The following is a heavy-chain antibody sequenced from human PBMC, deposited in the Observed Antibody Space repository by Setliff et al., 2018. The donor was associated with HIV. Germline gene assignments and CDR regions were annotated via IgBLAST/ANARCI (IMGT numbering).Heavy chain of an antibody. CDR2: INHSGST. Sequence: SETLSLTCTVYGGSLSNYYWNWIRQPPGRGLEWIGEINHSGSTNCNPSLKSRVTISVDTFHNQLSLKLSSVTAADTALYYCARGATDYYDSTSYYYVFGYWGQGTLVTVSS. CDR1: GGSLSNYY. V-gene: IGHV4-34*01. CDR3: ARGATDYYDSTSYYYVFGY. J-gene: IGHJ4*02. D-gene: IGHD3-22*01.